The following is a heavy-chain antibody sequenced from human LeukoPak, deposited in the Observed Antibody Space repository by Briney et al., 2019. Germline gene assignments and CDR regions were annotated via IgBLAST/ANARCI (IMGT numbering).Heavy chain of an antibody. CDR2: IKQDGSEK. D-gene: IGHD1-26*01. Sequence: PGGSLRLSCAASGFTFSSYWMSWVRQAPGKGLEWVANIKQDGSEKYYVDSVEGRFTISRGNAKNSLYLQMNSLRAEDTAVYYCARDSAGWESPFDPWGQGTLVTVSS. CDR3: ARDSAGWESPFDP. J-gene: IGHJ5*02. CDR1: GFTFSSYW. V-gene: IGHV3-7*01.